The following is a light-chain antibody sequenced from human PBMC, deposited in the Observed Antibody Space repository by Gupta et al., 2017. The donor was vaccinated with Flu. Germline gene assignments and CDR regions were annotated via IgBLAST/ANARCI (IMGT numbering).Light chain of an antibody. CDR1: QSLSGA. V-gene: IGKV3-20*01. CDR2: SAS. J-gene: IGKJ3*01. Sequence: EIVLTQSPGTLSLSPGERATLSCRASQSLSGALAWYQQKPGQAPRLHIFSASGRATGTPGRFSGSGSGTDFTLTISRLEPEDFAVYYCQQHAGSPFTFGPGTTVDIK. CDR3: QQHAGSPFT.